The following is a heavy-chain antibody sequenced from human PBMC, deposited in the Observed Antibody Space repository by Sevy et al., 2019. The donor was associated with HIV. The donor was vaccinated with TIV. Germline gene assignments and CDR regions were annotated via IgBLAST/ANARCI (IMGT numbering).Heavy chain of an antibody. J-gene: IGHJ4*02. CDR3: ATSYRIAVADFDY. V-gene: IGHV1-24*01. D-gene: IGHD6-19*01. CDR1: GYTLTELS. CDR2: FDPEYGEI. Sequence: ASVKVSCKVSGYTLTELSIHWVRQAPGKGLEWMGGFDPEYGEITYAQKFQGRVTMTEDTSAETGYMELSSLRSDDTAVYYCATSYRIAVADFDYWGQGTQVNVSS.